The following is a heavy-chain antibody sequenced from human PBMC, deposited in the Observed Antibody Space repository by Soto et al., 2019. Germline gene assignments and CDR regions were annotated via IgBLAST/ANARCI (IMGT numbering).Heavy chain of an antibody. J-gene: IGHJ6*02. Sequence: ASVKVSCKASGYTFTSYGISWVRQAPGQGLEWMGWISAYNGNTNYAQKLQGRVTMTTDISTSTAYMELRSLRSDDTAVYYCARAGEKLRFLEWLENYYYGMDVWGQGTTVTVSS. CDR2: ISAYNGNT. CDR3: ARAGEKLRFLEWLENYYYGMDV. D-gene: IGHD3-3*01. V-gene: IGHV1-18*01. CDR1: GYTFTSYG.